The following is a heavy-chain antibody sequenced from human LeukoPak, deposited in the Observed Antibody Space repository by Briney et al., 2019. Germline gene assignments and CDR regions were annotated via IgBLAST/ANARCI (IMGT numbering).Heavy chain of an antibody. J-gene: IGHJ3*02. CDR1: GYTLTELS. D-gene: IGHD2-2*01. V-gene: IGHV1-24*01. CDR3: ATGGEVVPAAQNAFDI. Sequence: ASVKVSCKVSGYTLTELSMHWVRQAPGKGLEGMGGFDPEDGETIYAQKFQGRVTMTEDTSTDTAYMELSSLRSEDTAVYYCATGGEVVPAAQNAFDIWGQGTMVTVSS. CDR2: FDPEDGET.